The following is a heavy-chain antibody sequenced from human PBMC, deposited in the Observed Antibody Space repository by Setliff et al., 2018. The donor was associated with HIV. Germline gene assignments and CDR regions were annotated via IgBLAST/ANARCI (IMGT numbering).Heavy chain of an antibody. CDR1: GGSITSSNW. J-gene: IGHJ4*02. CDR3: ARARGPEGYFDS. CDR2: IYHSGST. Sequence: SETLSLTCAVSGGSITSSNWWSWVRQPPGKGLEWIGEIYHSGSTNYNPSLKSRLTISVDTSKNQFSLKMSSVTAADTAVYYCARARGPEGYFDSWGQGTLVTVSS. D-gene: IGHD3-10*01. V-gene: IGHV4-4*02.